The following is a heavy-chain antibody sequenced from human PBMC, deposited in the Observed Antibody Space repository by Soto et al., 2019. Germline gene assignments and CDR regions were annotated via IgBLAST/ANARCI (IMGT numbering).Heavy chain of an antibody. J-gene: IGHJ6*02. CDR3: ARSGRPKRYYYYGMDV. CDR1: GGSISSGGYY. D-gene: IGHD7-27*01. CDR2: IYYSGST. Sequence: QVQLQESGPGLVKPSQTLSLTCTVSGGSISSGGYYWSWIRQHPGKGLEWIGYIYYSGSTYYNPSLKSGFTISXXTXKXRFSLKLSSVTAADTAVYYCARSGRPKRYYYYGMDVWGQGTTVTVSS. V-gene: IGHV4-31*03.